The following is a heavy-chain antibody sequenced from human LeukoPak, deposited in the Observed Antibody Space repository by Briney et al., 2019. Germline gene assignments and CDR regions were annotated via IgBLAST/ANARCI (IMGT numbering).Heavy chain of an antibody. CDR2: IWYDGSNK. CDR1: GFTFSSYG. D-gene: IGHD3-3*01. Sequence: PGGSLRLSCAASGFTFSSYGMHWVRQAPGKGLEWVAVIWYDGSNKYYADSVKGRFTISRDNSKNTLYLQMNSLRAEDTAVYYCARDLRFYALGYWGQGTLVTVSS. CDR3: ARDLRFYALGY. V-gene: IGHV3-33*08. J-gene: IGHJ4*02.